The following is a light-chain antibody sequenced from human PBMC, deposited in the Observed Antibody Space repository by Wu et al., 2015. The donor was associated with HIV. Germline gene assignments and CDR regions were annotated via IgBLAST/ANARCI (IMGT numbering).Light chain of an antibody. CDR1: QSMSSNY. CDR3: QQYGSSPF. Sequence: EIILTQSPGTLSLSPGERATLSCRASQSMSSNYLAWYQQKSGQAPRLLIYGAFNRATDIPDRFSGSGSGTDFTLTISRLEPEDFAVYYCQQYGSSPFVGQGTKVEIK. V-gene: IGKV3-20*01. CDR2: GAF. J-gene: IGKJ1*01.